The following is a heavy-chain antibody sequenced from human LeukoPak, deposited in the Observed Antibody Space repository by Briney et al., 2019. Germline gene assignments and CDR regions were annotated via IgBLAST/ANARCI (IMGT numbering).Heavy chain of an antibody. V-gene: IGHV3-7*01. Sequence: GGSLRLSCAASGFTFSTYWMTWVRQAPGKGLEWVANIKPSGTETYYGDPVKGRFTISRDNAKNLLYPQMSSLRAEDTAVYSCGRFGDEAGIDYWGQGTLVTVSS. CDR1: GFTFSTYW. CDR2: IKPSGTET. J-gene: IGHJ4*02. D-gene: IGHD3-10*01. CDR3: GRFGDEAGIDY.